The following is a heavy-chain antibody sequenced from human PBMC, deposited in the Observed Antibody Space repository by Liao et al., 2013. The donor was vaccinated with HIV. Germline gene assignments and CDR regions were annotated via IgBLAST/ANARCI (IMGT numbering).Heavy chain of an antibody. J-gene: IGHJ3*02. V-gene: IGHV4-34*01. Sequence: QVQLQQWGPGLLKPSETLSLTCGVSGGSFRGYYWSWIRQPPGKGLECIGEINHSGTTSYNPSLKSRVTISIDMSMNQFSLKLASVTAADTAVYYCARAGWGFEEFQELFDAFDIWGQGTMVTVSS. CDR3: ARAGWGFEEFQELFDAFDI. D-gene: IGHD3-10*01. CDR1: GGSFRGYY. CDR2: INHSGTT.